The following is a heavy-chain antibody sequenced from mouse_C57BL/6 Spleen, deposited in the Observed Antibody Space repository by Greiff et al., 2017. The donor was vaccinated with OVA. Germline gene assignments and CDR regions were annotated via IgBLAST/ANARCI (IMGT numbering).Heavy chain of an antibody. Sequence: VQLQQSGAELVKPGASVKLSCKASGYTFTSYWMHWVKQRPGQGLEWIGMIHPNSGSTNYNEKFKSKATLTVDKSSSTAYMQLSSLTSEDSAVYYCARDGYYASYFDVWGTGTTVTVSS. D-gene: IGHD2-3*01. V-gene: IGHV1-64*01. CDR2: IHPNSGST. CDR3: ARDGYYASYFDV. CDR1: GYTFTSYW. J-gene: IGHJ1*03.